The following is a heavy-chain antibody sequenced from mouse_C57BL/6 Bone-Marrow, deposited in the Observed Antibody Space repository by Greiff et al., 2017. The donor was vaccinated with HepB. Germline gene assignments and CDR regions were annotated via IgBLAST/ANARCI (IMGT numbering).Heavy chain of an antibody. CDR1: GYTFTSYG. CDR3: ARPYGSSYGFAY. D-gene: IGHD1-1*01. V-gene: IGHV1-81*01. Sequence: VQRVESGAELARPGASVKLSCKASGYTFTSYGISWVKQRTGQGLEWIGEIYPRSGNTYYNEKFKGKATLTADKSSSTAYMELRSLTSEDSAVYFCARPYGSSYGFAYWGQGTLVTVSA. J-gene: IGHJ3*01. CDR2: IYPRSGNT.